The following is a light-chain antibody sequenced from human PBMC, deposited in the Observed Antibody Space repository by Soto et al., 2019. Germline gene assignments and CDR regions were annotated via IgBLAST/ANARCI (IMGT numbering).Light chain of an antibody. Sequence: QSALTQPASVSGSPGQSITISCTGTSSDVGGYNYVSWYQQHPGEVPKLMIYDVSNRSSGVSDRFSGSKSGNTASLTISGLQAEDEADYYCSSQTSSTTLVFGGGTKVTVL. CDR2: DVS. V-gene: IGLV2-14*01. CDR3: SSQTSSTTLV. J-gene: IGLJ2*01. CDR1: SSDVGGYNY.